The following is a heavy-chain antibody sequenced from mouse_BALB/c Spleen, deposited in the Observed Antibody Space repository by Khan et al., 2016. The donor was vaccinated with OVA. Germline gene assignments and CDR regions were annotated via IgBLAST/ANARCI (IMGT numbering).Heavy chain of an antibody. V-gene: IGHV5-17*02. CDR3: ATAYYYGYYLDY. Sequence: EVELVESGGGLVQPGGSRKLSCAASGFTFSSYGMHWVRQAPEKGLEWVAYISGDSSNIYYADTVKGRFTISRDNPKNTLFLQMTSLLSEDTAIYYCATAYYYGYYLDYWGPGTTLTVSS. CDR2: ISGDSSNI. CDR1: GFTFSSYG. D-gene: IGHD1-1*01. J-gene: IGHJ2*01.